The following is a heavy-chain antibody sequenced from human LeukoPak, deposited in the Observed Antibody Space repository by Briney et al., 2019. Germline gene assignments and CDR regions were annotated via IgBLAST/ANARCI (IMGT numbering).Heavy chain of an antibody. V-gene: IGHV4-4*07. CDR1: GGSISSYY. CDR3: ARVGCSSTSCYWNFDY. CDR2: VYTSGST. D-gene: IGHD2-2*01. J-gene: IGHJ4*02. Sequence: SETLSLTCTVSGGSISSYYWSWIRQPAGKGLEWIGRVYTSGSTNYNPSLKSRVTMSVDTSKNQFSPKLSSVTAADTAVYYCARVGCSSTSCYWNFDYWGQGTLVTVSS.